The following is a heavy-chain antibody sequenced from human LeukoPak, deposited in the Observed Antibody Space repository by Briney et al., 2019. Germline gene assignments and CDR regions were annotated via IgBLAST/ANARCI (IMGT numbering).Heavy chain of an antibody. CDR1: GFTFSSYA. J-gene: IGHJ4*02. CDR3: AKIDSSGWYVDY. CDR2: ISGSGAST. Sequence: GGSLRLSCAASGFTFSSYAMSWVRQAPGKGLEWVLVISGSGASTYYADSVKGRFTISRDNSKNTLYLQMNSLRAEDTAVYYCAKIDSSGWYVDYWGQGTLVTVSS. V-gene: IGHV3-23*01. D-gene: IGHD6-19*01.